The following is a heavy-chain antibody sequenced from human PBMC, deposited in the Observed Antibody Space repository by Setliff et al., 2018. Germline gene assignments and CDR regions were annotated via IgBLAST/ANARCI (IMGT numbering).Heavy chain of an antibody. CDR2: IDQSGSG. V-gene: IGHV4-34*01. Sequence: SETLSLTCNVYGESFGTYYWSWIRQPPGKGLEWFGEIDQSGSGDYNPSFKGRVTISVDTSKKQFSLTLNSVTAADTALYYCRQAVVGRDVFDIWGQGTVVTVSS. D-gene: IGHD1-1*01. CDR1: GESFGTYY. J-gene: IGHJ3*02. CDR3: RQAVVGRDVFDI.